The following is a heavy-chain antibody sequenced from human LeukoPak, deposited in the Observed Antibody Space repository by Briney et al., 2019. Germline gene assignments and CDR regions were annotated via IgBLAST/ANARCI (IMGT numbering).Heavy chain of an antibody. V-gene: IGHV3-9*01. D-gene: IGHD3-16*01. CDR2: ISWNSGSI. CDR1: GFTFDDYA. CDR3: AKTRYGKPYYYYGMDV. J-gene: IGHJ6*02. Sequence: GGSLRLSCAASGFTFDDYAMHWVWQAPGKGLEWVSGISWNSGSIGYADSVKGRFTISRDNAKNSLYLQMNSLRAEDTALYYCAKTRYGKPYYYYGMDVWGQGTTVAVSS.